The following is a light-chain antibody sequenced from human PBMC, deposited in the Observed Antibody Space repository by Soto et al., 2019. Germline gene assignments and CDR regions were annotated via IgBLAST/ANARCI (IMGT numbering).Light chain of an antibody. Sequence: EIVMTQSPATLSVSPGERATLSCRASQNVSSNLAWYQQKPGQAPRLLIYGASTRATGIPARFSGSGSGIEFTLTISSLQSEDFAVYYCQQYNNWPRTFGQGTKVEIK. J-gene: IGKJ1*01. CDR2: GAS. CDR3: QQYNNWPRT. V-gene: IGKV3-15*01. CDR1: QNVSSN.